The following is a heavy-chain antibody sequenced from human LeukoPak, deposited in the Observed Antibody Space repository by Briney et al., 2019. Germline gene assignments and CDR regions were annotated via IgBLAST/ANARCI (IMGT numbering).Heavy chain of an antibody. J-gene: IGHJ4*02. D-gene: IGHD5-12*01. CDR1: GGSFSGYY. CDR2: INHSGST. CDR3: ASGGGYADSGGNYFDY. V-gene: IGHV4-34*01. Sequence: SETLSLTCAVYGGSFSGYYWTWIRQPPGKGLEWIGEINHSGSTNYNPSLKSRVTISVDTSKNQFSLELSSETAADTAVYYCASGGGYADSGGNYFDYWGQGTLVTVSS.